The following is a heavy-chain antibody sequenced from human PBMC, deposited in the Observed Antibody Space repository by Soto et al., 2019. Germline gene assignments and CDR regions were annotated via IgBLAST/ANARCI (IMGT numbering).Heavy chain of an antibody. J-gene: IGHJ4*02. D-gene: IGHD6-19*01. CDR1: GFSFSSYA. CDR3: ARRRSGWYFDY. CDR2: ISGSGDST. Sequence: EVQLLESGGGLVQPGGSLRLSCAASGFSFSSYAMNWVRQSPGKGLEWVSVISGSGDSTYYADSVKGGFTISRENSKNTRWMQMISMRAKDTSVDYCARRRSGWYFDYWGQGTLVIVSP. V-gene: IGHV3-23*01.